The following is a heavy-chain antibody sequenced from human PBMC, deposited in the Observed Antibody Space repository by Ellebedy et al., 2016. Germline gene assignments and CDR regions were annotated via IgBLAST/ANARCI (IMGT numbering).Heavy chain of an antibody. CDR1: GYTLTELS. J-gene: IGHJ4*02. D-gene: IGHD3-22*01. V-gene: IGHV1-24*01. Sequence: ASVKVSCXVSGYTLTELSMHWVRQAPGKGLEWMGGFDPEDGETIYAQKFQGRVTMTEDTSTDTAYMELSSLRSEDTAVYYCASWRLLLRDEDYWGQGTLATVSS. CDR3: ASWRLLLRDEDY. CDR2: FDPEDGET.